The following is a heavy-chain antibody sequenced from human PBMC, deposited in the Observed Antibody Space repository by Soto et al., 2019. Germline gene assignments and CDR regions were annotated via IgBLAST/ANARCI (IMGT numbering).Heavy chain of an antibody. J-gene: IGHJ5*02. V-gene: IGHV3-9*01. CDR2: IDWNSGTI. Sequence: EMQLVESGGGLVQPGRSLRLSCAVSGFTFENFALHWVRQAPGKGLEWVSGIDWNSGTIAYAGSVKGRFTISRDNAERSLYLHLNGLRPEDTAFYYCAKAPKGVTHWFDPWGQGTLVTVSS. D-gene: IGHD5-18*01. CDR3: AKAPKGVTHWFDP. CDR1: GFTFENFA.